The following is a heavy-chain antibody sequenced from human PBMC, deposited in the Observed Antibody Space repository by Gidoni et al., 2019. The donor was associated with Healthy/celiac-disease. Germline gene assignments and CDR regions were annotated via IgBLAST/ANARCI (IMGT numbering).Heavy chain of an antibody. CDR2: IYHSGST. Sequence: QVQLQESGPGLVKPSGTLSLTCAVSGGSIRSSNWWSWVRQPPGKGLEWIGEIYHSGSTNYNPSLKSRVTISVDKSKNQFSLKLSSVTAADTAVYYCARDRNLEQQLPGPYTYGMDVWGQGTTVTVSS. J-gene: IGHJ6*02. V-gene: IGHV4-4*02. CDR1: GGSIRSSNW. D-gene: IGHD6-13*01. CDR3: ARDRNLEQQLPGPYTYGMDV.